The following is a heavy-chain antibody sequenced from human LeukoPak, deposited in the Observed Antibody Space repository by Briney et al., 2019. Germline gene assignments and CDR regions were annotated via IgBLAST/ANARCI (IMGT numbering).Heavy chain of an antibody. J-gene: IGHJ5*02. V-gene: IGHV1-24*01. D-gene: IGHD6-6*01. CDR3: APLSSSGVYNWSDP. CDR1: GYTLTELS. CDR2: FGPEDGET. Sequence: ASVKVSCKVSGYTLTELSMHWVRQALGKGLGWMGGFGPEDGETIYAQKFQGRVTMTEDTSTDTAYMELSSLRSEDTAVYYCAPLSSSGVYNWSDPWGQGTLVTVSS.